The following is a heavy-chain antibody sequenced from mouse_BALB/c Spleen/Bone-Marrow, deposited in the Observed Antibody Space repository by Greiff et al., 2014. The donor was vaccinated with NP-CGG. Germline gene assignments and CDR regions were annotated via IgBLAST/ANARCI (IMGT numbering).Heavy chain of an antibody. D-gene: IGHD1-1*02. CDR3: ARSGERYGAMDY. CDR2: ISDGGSYT. J-gene: IGHJ4*01. Sequence: EVQRVESGGGLVKPGGSLKLSCAASGFTFSDYYMYWVRQTPEERLGWVGTISDGGSYTYYPDSVKGRFTISRDNAKNNLYLQMSSLKSEDTAMYYCARSGERYGAMDYWGQGTSVTVFS. V-gene: IGHV5-4*02. CDR1: GFTFSDYY.